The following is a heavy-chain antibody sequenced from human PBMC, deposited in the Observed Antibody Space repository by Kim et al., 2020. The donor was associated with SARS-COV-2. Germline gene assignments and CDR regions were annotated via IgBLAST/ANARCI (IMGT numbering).Heavy chain of an antibody. Sequence: SETLSLTCAVSGGSISSGGYSWSWIRQPPGKGLEWIGYIYHSGSTYYNPSLKSRVTISVDRSKNQFSLKLSSVTAADTAVYYCARYSGSYLAYFDYWGQGTLVTVSS. D-gene: IGHD1-26*01. V-gene: IGHV4-30-2*01. CDR2: IYHSGST. CDR1: GGSISSGGYS. CDR3: ARYSGSYLAYFDY. J-gene: IGHJ4*02.